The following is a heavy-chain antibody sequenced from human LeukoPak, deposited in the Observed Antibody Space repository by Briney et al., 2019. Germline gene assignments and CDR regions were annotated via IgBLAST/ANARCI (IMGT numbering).Heavy chain of an antibody. CDR1: GYTFTSYY. D-gene: IGHD1-26*01. V-gene: IGHV1-46*01. CDR3: ARVEEVGASDY. Sequence: ASVKVSCKASGYTFTSYYMHWVRQAPGQGLEWMGIINPSGGSTSYAQKFQGRVTMTRDTSTSAVYMELSSLRSEDTAVYYCARVEEVGASDYWGQGTLVTVSS. J-gene: IGHJ4*02. CDR2: INPSGGST.